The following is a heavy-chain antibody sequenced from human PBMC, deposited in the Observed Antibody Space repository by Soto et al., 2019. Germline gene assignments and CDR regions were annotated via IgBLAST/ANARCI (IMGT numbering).Heavy chain of an antibody. Sequence: GGSLRLSCAASGFTFSSYAMSWVRQAPGKGLEWVSAISGSGGSTYYADSVKGRFTISRDNSKNTLYLQMNSLRAEDTAVHYCAKDRGRLYQLLFGGWFDPWGQGTLVTVSS. CDR3: AKDRGRLYQLLFGGWFDP. D-gene: IGHD2-2*01. J-gene: IGHJ5*02. V-gene: IGHV3-23*01. CDR1: GFTFSSYA. CDR2: ISGSGGST.